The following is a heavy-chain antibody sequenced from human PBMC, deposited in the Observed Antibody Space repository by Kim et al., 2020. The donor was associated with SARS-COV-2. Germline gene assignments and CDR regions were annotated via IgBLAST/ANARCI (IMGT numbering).Heavy chain of an antibody. Sequence: KGRFTVSRDNAKNTVYLQMNSLRAEDTAVYYCARGEDSGSYYILYHFDQWGQGTLVTVSS. J-gene: IGHJ4*02. V-gene: IGHV3-74*01. CDR3: ARGEDSGSYYILYHFDQ. D-gene: IGHD1-26*01.